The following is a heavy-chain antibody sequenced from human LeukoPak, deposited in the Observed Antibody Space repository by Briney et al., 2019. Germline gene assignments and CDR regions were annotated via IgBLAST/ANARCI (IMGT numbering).Heavy chain of an antibody. Sequence: PSETLYVTCAVYGGYFYGFYWSWIRQPPGKGPEWIGELNHSGSTNYNPSLNSLVTISVDTSKNHFSLKLSSVTAADTAVYHWAIGSWSGYYCDYWGQGTLVTVSS. V-gene: IGHV4-34*01. CDR1: GGYFYGFY. CDR3: AIGSWSGYYCDY. CDR2: LNHSGST. J-gene: IGHJ4*02. D-gene: IGHD3-3*01.